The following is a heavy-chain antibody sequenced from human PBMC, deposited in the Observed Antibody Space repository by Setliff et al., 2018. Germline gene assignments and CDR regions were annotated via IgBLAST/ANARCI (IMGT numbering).Heavy chain of an antibody. CDR3: ARGPQKFYSDTSGYYYDALYYYYMDV. J-gene: IGHJ6*03. CDR1: GFRFTSFG. V-gene: IGHV1-18*01. Sequence: ASVKVSCKTSGFRFTSFGFSWVRQAPGQGLEWMGWISPYSGESNCAQKFQDRLTVTADTSTKTTYMELRSLTSDDTAVYYCARGPQKFYSDTSGYYYDALYYYYMDVWGKGTTVTVSS. D-gene: IGHD3-22*01. CDR2: ISPYSGES.